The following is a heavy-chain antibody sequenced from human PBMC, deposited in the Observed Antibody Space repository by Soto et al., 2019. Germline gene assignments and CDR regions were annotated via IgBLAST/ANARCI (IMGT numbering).Heavy chain of an antibody. J-gene: IGHJ5*02. Sequence: SETLSLTCTVSGGSISSYYWSWIRQPPGKGLEWIGYIYYSGSTNYNPSLKSRVTISVDTSKNQFSLKLSSVTAADTAVYYCARQDADYDYIWGSYRSALIANNWFDPWGQGTLVTVSS. CDR1: GGSISSYY. D-gene: IGHD3-16*02. V-gene: IGHV4-59*08. CDR2: IYYSGST. CDR3: ARQDADYDYIWGSYRSALIANNWFDP.